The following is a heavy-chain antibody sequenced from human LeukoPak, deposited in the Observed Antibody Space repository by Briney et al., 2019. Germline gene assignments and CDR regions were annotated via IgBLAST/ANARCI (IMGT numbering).Heavy chain of an antibody. V-gene: IGHV3-74*01. CDR3: ARDWLHAIDY. Sequence: GGSLRLSCAASGFTFSSYWMHWVRQAPGKGLVWVSRIRSDGSDTRYAESVKGRFTISRDNAKNTLYLQMNSLRAEDTAVYYCARDWLHAIDYWGQGTLVTVSS. CDR1: GFTFSSYW. J-gene: IGHJ4*02. CDR2: IRSDGSDT. D-gene: IGHD2-2*01.